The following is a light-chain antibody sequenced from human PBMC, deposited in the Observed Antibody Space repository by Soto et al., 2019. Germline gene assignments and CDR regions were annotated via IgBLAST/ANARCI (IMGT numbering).Light chain of an antibody. CDR1: QGVAYW. Sequence: DILMTQYPSSVSASVGDRVTITCRASQGVAYWLAWYQQKPGKPPKLLIYAASTLQSGVPSRFSGSGSGTDFTLTITSLQPEDFATYYCQQAHSFPITFSPGTRLEIK. J-gene: IGKJ5*01. V-gene: IGKV1D-12*01. CDR3: QQAHSFPIT. CDR2: AAS.